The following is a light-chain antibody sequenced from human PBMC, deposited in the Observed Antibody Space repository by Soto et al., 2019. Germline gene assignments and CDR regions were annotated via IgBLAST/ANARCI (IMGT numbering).Light chain of an antibody. CDR3: QQYGSSPRT. Sequence: ESVFNPVQSLLAFSSGGKAHLSFRASQSVSSIYLGWYQQKPGQAPRLLMYGASSRATGIPERFSGSGSGTDFTLTISRLEPEDFAVYYCQQYGSSPRTFGQGTKVDIK. V-gene: IGKV3-20*01. CDR1: QSVSSIY. CDR2: GAS. J-gene: IGKJ1*01.